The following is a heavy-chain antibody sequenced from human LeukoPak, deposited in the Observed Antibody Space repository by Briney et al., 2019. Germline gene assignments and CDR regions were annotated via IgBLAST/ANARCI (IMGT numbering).Heavy chain of an antibody. CDR2: IYYSGST. J-gene: IGHJ3*02. CDR1: GGSISSHY. Sequence: SETLSLTCTVSGGSISSHYWSWIRQPPGKGLEWIGYIYYSGSTNYNPSLKSRVTISVDTSKNQFSLKLSSVTAADTAVYYCARVSGSYSTAFDIWGQGTMVNVSS. D-gene: IGHD1-26*01. V-gene: IGHV4-59*11. CDR3: ARVSGSYSTAFDI.